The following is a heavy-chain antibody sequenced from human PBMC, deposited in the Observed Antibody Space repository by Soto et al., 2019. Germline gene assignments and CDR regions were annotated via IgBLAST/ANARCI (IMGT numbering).Heavy chain of an antibody. Sequence: ASVKVSCKVSGYTLTELSMHWVRRAPGKGLEWMGGFDPEDGETIYAQKFQGRVTMTEDTSTDTAYMELSSLRSEDTAVYYCATAGYSSSSLYYYYYMDVWGKGTTVTVSS. D-gene: IGHD6-6*01. CDR1: GYTLTELS. J-gene: IGHJ6*03. CDR2: FDPEDGET. V-gene: IGHV1-24*01. CDR3: ATAGYSSSSLYYYYYMDV.